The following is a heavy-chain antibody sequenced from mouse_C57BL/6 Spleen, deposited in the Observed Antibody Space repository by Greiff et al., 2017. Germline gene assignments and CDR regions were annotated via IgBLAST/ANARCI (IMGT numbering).Heavy chain of an antibody. CDR3: ARHDDGYYLDY. Sequence: VQLKESGGDLVKPGGSLKLSCAASGFTFSSYGMSWVRQTPDKRLEWVATISSGGSYTYYPDSVKGRFTISRDNAKNTLYLQMSSLKSEDTAMYYCARHDDGYYLDYWGQGTTLTVSS. CDR1: GFTFSSYG. V-gene: IGHV5-6*01. CDR2: ISSGGSYT. J-gene: IGHJ2*01. D-gene: IGHD2-3*01.